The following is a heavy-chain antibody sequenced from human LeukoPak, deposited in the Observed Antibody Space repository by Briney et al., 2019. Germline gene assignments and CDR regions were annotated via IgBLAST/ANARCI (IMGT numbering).Heavy chain of an antibody. CDR3: AREDIVVVPAAMEGPFDI. CDR2: ISSSGSTI. D-gene: IGHD2-2*01. Sequence: GGSLRLPCAASGFTFSSYEMNWVRQAPGKGLEWVSYISSSGSTIYYADSVKGRFTISRDNAKNSLYLQMNSLRAEDTAVYYCAREDIVVVPAAMEGPFDIWGQGTMVTVSS. CDR1: GFTFSSYE. J-gene: IGHJ3*02. V-gene: IGHV3-48*03.